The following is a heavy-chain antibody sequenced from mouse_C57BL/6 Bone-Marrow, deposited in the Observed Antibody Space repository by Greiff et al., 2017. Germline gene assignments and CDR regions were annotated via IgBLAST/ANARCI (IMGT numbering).Heavy chain of an antibody. CDR3: AQTAQATLYAMDY. CDR2: IYPRDGST. D-gene: IGHD3-2*02. V-gene: IGHV1-85*01. Sequence: QVHVKQSGPELVKPGASVKLSCKASGYTFTSYDINWVKQRPGQGLEWIGWIYPRDGSTKYNEKFKGKATLTVDTSSSTAYMELHSLTSEDSAVYFCAQTAQATLYAMDYWGQGTSVTVSS. CDR1: GYTFTSYD. J-gene: IGHJ4*01.